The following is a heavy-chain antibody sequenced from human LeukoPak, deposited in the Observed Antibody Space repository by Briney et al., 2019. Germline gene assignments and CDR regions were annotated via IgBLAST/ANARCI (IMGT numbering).Heavy chain of an antibody. CDR1: GFTVSSNY. V-gene: IGHV3-53*01. CDR2: IYIGAST. Sequence: GGSLRLSCAASGFTVSSNYMSWVRRAPGKGLEWVSIIYIGASTDYADSVKGRFAISRDNSNNTLYLQMNNLRTEDTAVYYCTRAVEINYGMDVWGQGTTVTVSS. CDR3: TRAVEINYGMDV. J-gene: IGHJ6*02. D-gene: IGHD5-24*01.